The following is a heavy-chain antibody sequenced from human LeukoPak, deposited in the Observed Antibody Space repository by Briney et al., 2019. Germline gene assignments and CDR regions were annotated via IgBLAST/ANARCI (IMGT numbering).Heavy chain of an antibody. J-gene: IGHJ4*02. D-gene: IGHD3/OR15-3a*01. CDR1: GFTFDSHY. V-gene: IGHV3-23*01. CDR2: ISGSGGST. Sequence: GGSLRLSCAASGFTFDSHYLSWVRQAPGKGLEWVSAISGSGGSTYYADSVKGRFTISRDNSKNTLYLQMNSLRAEDTAVYYCAKGIGPVDYWGQGTLVTVSS. CDR3: AKGIGPVDY.